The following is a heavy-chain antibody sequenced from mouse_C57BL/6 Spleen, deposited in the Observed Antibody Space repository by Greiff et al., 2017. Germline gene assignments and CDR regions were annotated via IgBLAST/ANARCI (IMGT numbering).Heavy chain of an antibody. CDR2: IYPRSGNT. Sequence: VQLQQSGAELARPGASVKLSCTASGYTFTSYGISWVKQRPGQGLEWIGEIYPRSGNTYYNEKFKGKASLNADNTSSIAYMGLRSLTSEGAAVYCCARTYGYDYAMDYWGQGTSVTVSS. V-gene: IGHV1-81*01. CDR3: ARTYGYDYAMDY. J-gene: IGHJ4*01. D-gene: IGHD2-2*01. CDR1: GYTFTSYG.